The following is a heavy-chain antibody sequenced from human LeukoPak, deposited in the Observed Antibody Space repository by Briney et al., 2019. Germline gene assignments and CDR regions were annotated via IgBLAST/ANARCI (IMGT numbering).Heavy chain of an antibody. CDR2: IYYSGST. V-gene: IGHV4-59*11. Sequence: SETLSLTCTVSGGSISSHYWSWIRQPPGKGLEWIGYIYYSGSTNYNPSLKSRVTISVDTSKNQFSLKLSSVTAADTAVYYCARGSYYDFWTSYYYYYYMDVWGKGTTVTVSS. CDR3: ARGSYYDFWTSYYYYYYMDV. CDR1: GGSISSHY. J-gene: IGHJ6*03. D-gene: IGHD3-3*01.